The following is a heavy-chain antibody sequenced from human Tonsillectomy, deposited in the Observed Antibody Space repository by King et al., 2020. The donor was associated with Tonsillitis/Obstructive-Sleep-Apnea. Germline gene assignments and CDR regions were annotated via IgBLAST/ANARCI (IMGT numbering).Heavy chain of an antibody. CDR3: ARSYGSGSYYNGWFDP. CDR2: ISAYNGNT. Sequence: VQMVESGAEVKKPGASVKVSCKASGYTFTSYGISWVRQAPGQGLEWMGWISAYNGNTNYAQKLQGRVTMTTDTSTSTAYMELRSLRSDDTAVYYCARSYGSGSYYNGWFDPWGQGTRVTVSS. J-gene: IGHJ5*02. CDR1: GYTFTSYG. D-gene: IGHD3-10*01. V-gene: IGHV1-18*01.